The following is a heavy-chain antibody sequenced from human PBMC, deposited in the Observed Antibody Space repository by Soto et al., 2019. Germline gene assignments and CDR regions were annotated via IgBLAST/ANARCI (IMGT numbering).Heavy chain of an antibody. CDR2: ISGSGGST. V-gene: IGHV3-23*01. CDR3: AKDTSGCYGVVAFHL. D-gene: IGHD6-19*01. Sequence: GSLRLSCAASGFTFSSYAMSCVRQAPGKGLECVSAISGSGGSTYYADSVKGRFTISRDNSKNTLYLQMNSLRAEDTAVYYCAKDTSGCYGVVAFHLWGQGTMVT. CDR1: GFTFSSYA. J-gene: IGHJ3*01.